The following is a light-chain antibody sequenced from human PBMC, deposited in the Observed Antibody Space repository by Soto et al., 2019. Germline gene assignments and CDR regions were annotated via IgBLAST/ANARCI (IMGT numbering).Light chain of an antibody. CDR3: QQYGNSPIT. CDR2: GAS. J-gene: IGKJ1*01. CDR1: QSISTY. V-gene: IGKV3-20*01. Sequence: EIVLTQSPATLSLSPGETATLSCRASQSISTYLAWYQQKPGQAPRLLIYGASTRATGIPARFSGSGSGTEFTLTISRLEPEDFAVYYCQQYGNSPITFGQGTKVDIK.